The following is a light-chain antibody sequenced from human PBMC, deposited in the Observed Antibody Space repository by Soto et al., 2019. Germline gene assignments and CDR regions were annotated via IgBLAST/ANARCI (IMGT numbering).Light chain of an antibody. CDR3: TSFTSSSTWV. V-gene: IGLV2-14*03. CDR2: EVS. CDR1: SSDVGGYNY. J-gene: IGLJ3*02. Sequence: QSVLTQPASVSGSPGQSITISCTGTSSDVGGYNYVSWFQQHPGKAPKLKIYEVSNRPPGVSNRFPGSKSGYTASLTISELQAEDEVDYYCTSFTSSSTWVFGGGTKLTVL.